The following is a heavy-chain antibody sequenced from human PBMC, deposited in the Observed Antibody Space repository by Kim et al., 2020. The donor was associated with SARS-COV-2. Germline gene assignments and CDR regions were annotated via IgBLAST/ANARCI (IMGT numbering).Heavy chain of an antibody. V-gene: IGHV4-4*06. D-gene: IGHD3-10*01. J-gene: IGHJ6*02. CDR3: VRDLVRGGMDV. CDR2: T. Sequence: TNYNPSLKSRVTMPVDTSKNQFSLKMTSVTAADTAVYYCVRDLVRGGMDVWGQGTTVTVSS.